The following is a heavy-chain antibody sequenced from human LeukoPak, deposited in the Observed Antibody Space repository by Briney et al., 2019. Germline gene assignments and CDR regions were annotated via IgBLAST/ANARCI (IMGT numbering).Heavy chain of an antibody. CDR1: GYTFTSYD. CDR2: MNPNSGNT. Sequence: ASVKVSCKASGYTFTSYDINWVRQATGQGLEWMGWMNPNSGNTGYAQKFQGRVTMTRNTSISTAYMELSSLRSEDTAVYYCARKEPYSSSWPTWGQGTMVTVSS. J-gene: IGHJ3*01. D-gene: IGHD6-13*01. CDR3: ARKEPYSSSWPT. V-gene: IGHV1-8*01.